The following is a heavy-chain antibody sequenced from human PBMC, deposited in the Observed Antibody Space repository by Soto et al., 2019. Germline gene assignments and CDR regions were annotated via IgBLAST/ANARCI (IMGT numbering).Heavy chain of an antibody. Sequence: VQLLESGGGLVQPGGSLSLSCAASAFTFYNYAMSWVRQAPGKGLEWVSGIGGSGRTTYYADSVKGRFTISRDNSNNTLFLQMNSLRAEDTAVYYCAKSRYSDSSGDFYDYWGQGTLVTVSS. CDR3: AKSRYSDSSGDFYDY. V-gene: IGHV3-23*01. CDR2: IGGSGRTT. J-gene: IGHJ4*02. CDR1: AFTFYNYA. D-gene: IGHD3-22*01.